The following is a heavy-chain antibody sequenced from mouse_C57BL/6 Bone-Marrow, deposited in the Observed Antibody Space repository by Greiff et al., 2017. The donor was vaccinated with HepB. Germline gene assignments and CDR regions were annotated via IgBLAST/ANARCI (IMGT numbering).Heavy chain of an antibody. D-gene: IGHD1-1*01. CDR2: IDPSDSYT. Sequence: QVQLQQPGAELVKPGASVKLSCKASGYTFTSYWMQWVKQRPGQGLEWIGEIDPSDSYTNYNQKFKGKATLTVDKSSSTAYMQLRSLTSEDSAVYYCARIYGSSYCSMDYWGQGNGVTVSS. CDR3: ARIYGSSYCSMDY. CDR1: GYTFTSYW. J-gene: IGHJ4*01. V-gene: IGHV1-50*01.